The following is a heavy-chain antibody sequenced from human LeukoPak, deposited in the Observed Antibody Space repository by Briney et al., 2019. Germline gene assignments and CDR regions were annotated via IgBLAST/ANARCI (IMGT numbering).Heavy chain of an antibody. V-gene: IGHV4-4*07. Sequence: SETLSLTCTVSGDSISNYYWSWIRQPAGKGLEWIGRLYTSGTTNYNPSLKSRVSVSGDKFQNQFSLKLISVTPADTAIYYCARDGSDNSGYEIGAFDIWGQGTMVTVSS. CDR3: ARDGSDNSGYEIGAFDI. CDR1: GDSISNYY. J-gene: IGHJ3*02. CDR2: LYTSGTT. D-gene: IGHD3-22*01.